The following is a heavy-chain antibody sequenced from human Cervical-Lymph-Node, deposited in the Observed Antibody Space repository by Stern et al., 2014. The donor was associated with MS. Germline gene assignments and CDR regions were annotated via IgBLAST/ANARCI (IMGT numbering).Heavy chain of an antibody. Sequence: VQLVESGGGVVQPGRSLRLSCAASEFAFSHYTMHWVRQAPGKGLEWVATISFYGTDKYHSHSVGGRFTISRDNSKNTLDLQMNSLGTEDTALYYCARTNTYFDAFDLWGQGTMVTVSS. CDR2: ISFYGTDK. CDR1: EFAFSHYT. V-gene: IGHV3-30-3*01. CDR3: ARTNTYFDAFDL. J-gene: IGHJ3*01. D-gene: IGHD2/OR15-2a*01.